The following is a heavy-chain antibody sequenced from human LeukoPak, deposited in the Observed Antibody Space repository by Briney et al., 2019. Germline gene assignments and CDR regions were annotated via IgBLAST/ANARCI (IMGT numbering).Heavy chain of an antibody. J-gene: IGHJ4*02. V-gene: IGHV3-49*04. Sequence: PGGSLRLSCTASGFTFGDYAMSWVRQAPGKGLEWVGFIRSKTYGGTTEYAASVKGRFTISRDDSTGIAYLQMNSLTTEDTAVYYCTRDPFYGGRYSRFDSWGQGTLVTVSS. CDR2: IRSKTYGGTT. D-gene: IGHD1-26*01. CDR3: TRDPFYGGRYSRFDS. CDR1: GFTFGDYA.